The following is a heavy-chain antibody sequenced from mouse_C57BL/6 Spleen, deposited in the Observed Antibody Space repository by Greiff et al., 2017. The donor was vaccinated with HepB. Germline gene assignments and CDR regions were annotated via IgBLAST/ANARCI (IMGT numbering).Heavy chain of an antibody. CDR3: ARPYDYDDPGFAY. D-gene: IGHD2-4*01. J-gene: IGHJ3*01. Sequence: QVQLQQSGPELVKPGASVKLSCKASGYTFTSYDINWVKQRPGQGLEWIGWIYPRDGSTKYNEKFKGKATLTVDTSSSTAYMELHSLTSEDSAVFFCARPYDYDDPGFAYWGQGTLVTVSA. CDR1: GYTFTSYD. V-gene: IGHV1-85*01. CDR2: IYPRDGST.